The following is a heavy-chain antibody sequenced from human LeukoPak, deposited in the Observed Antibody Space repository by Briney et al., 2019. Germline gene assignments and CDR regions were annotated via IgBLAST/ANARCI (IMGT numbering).Heavy chain of an antibody. CDR3: ARDHAVTGHFDY. J-gene: IGHJ4*02. CDR1: GGSFSGYS. D-gene: IGHD4-17*01. Sequence: SETLSLTCAVYGGSFSGYSWSWIRQPPGKGLEWIGYIYHSGSTYYNPSLKSRVTISVDRSKNQFSLKPSSVTAADTAVYYCARDHAVTGHFDYWGQGTLVTVSS. V-gene: IGHV4-30-2*01. CDR2: IYHSGST.